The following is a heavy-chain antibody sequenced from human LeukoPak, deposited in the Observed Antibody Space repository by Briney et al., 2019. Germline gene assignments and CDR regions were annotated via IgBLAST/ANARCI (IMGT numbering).Heavy chain of an antibody. V-gene: IGHV3-9*01. J-gene: IGHJ4*02. Sequence: GGSLRLSCAASGFTFDDYAMHWVRQAPGKGLEWVPGISWNSGSIGYADSVKGRFTISRDNAKNSLYLQMNSLRAEDTALYYCAKATLPSSGYYSTLDYWGQGTLVTVSS. CDR1: GFTFDDYA. CDR3: AKATLPSSGYYSTLDY. CDR2: ISWNSGSI. D-gene: IGHD3-22*01.